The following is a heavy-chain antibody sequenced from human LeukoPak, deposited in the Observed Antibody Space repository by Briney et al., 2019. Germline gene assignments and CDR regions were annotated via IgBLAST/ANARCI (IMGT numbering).Heavy chain of an antibody. V-gene: IGHV3-7*01. CDR2: INLDGSDK. D-gene: IGHD3-10*01. CDR1: GFSLSNYW. CDR3: AWYGVTHGLDV. J-gene: IGHJ6*02. Sequence: PGGSLRLSCAASGFSLSNYWMSWVRQAPGKGLEWVANINLDGSDKYYVDSVMGRFTISKDNAKNSVYLQMNSLRPEDTAIYYCAWYGVTHGLDVWGQGTTVTVSS.